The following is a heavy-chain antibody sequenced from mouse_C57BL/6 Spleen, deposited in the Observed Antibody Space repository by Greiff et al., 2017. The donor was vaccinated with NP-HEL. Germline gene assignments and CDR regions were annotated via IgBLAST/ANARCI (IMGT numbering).Heavy chain of an antibody. CDR2: IDPSDSYT. J-gene: IGHJ4*01. D-gene: IGHD1-1*01. V-gene: IGHV1-69*01. CDR3: ARPIYYGSGRAMDY. Sequence: VQLQQPGAELVMPGASVKLSCKASGYTFTSYWMHWVKQRPGQGLEWIGEIDPSDSYTNYNQKFKGKSTLTVDKSSSTAYMQLSSLTSEDSAVYYCARPIYYGSGRAMDYWGQGTSVTVSS. CDR1: GYTFTSYW.